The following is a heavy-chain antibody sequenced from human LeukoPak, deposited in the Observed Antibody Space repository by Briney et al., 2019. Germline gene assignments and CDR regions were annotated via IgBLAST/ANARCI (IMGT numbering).Heavy chain of an antibody. CDR3: ASKGGYNSPDAFDI. CDR1: GGSISSSNW. J-gene: IGHJ3*02. CDR2: IYHSGST. D-gene: IGHD5-24*01. Sequence: SGTLSLTCAVSGGSISSSNWWSWVRQPPGKGLEWIGEIYHSGSTNYNPSLKSRVTISVDKSKNQFSLKLSSVTAADTAVYYCASKGGYNSPDAFDIWGQGTMVTVSS. V-gene: IGHV4-4*02.